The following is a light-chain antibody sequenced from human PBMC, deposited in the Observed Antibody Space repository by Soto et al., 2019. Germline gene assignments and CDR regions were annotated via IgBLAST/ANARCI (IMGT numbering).Light chain of an antibody. V-gene: IGLV3-9*01. J-gene: IGLJ2*01. CDR2: RDS. CDR1: NIGSNN. Sequence: SYELTQPLSVSVALGQTARITCGGNNIGSNNVHWYQQKPGQAPVLVIYRDSNRPSGIPERFSGSTSGNTATLTTSRAQAWDEADYYCQVWDSSTLVVFGGGTKLTVL. CDR3: QVWDSSTLVV.